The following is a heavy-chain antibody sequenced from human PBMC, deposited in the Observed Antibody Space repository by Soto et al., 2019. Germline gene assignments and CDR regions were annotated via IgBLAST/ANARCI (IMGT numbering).Heavy chain of an antibody. D-gene: IGHD6-19*01. Sequence: QVQVQQWGAGLLKSSETLSLTCAVYGGSFSGYYWSWIRQSPGKGLEWIGEVNPTGSTKYNPSLKSRATISVDTSKNQFSLNRNSVTDADTALYYYARSREQWLVDAFDIWGQGTMVTVSS. J-gene: IGHJ3*02. CDR2: VNPTGST. V-gene: IGHV4-34*01. CDR3: ARSREQWLVDAFDI. CDR1: GGSFSGYY.